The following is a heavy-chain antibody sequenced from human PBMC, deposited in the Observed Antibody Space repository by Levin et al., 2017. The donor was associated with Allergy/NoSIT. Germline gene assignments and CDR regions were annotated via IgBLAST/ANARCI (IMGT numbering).Heavy chain of an antibody. J-gene: IGHJ4*02. D-gene: IGHD6-6*01. CDR2: ISYDGSNK. CDR1: GFTFSSYA. CDR3: ARDIATRHDY. V-gene: IGHV3-30-3*01. Sequence: GGSLRLSCAASGFTFSSYAMHWVRQAPGKGLEWVAVISYDGSNKYYADSVKGRFTISRDNSKNTLYLQMNSLRAEDTAVYYCARDIATRHDYWGQGTLVTVSS.